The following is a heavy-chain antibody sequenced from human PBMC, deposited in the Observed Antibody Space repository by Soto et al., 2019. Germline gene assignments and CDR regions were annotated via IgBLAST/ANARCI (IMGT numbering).Heavy chain of an antibody. CDR3: AKEMVAMVTVTLWYFDL. J-gene: IGHJ2*01. CDR2: ISYDGSNK. CDR1: GFTFSSYG. D-gene: IGHD5-18*01. Sequence: ESGGGVVQPGRSLRLSCAAYGFTFSSYGMHWVRQAPGKGLEWVAVISYDGSNKYYADSVKGRFTISRDNSKNTLYLQMNSLRAEDTAVYYCAKEMVAMVTVTLWYFDLRGRGTLVTVSS. V-gene: IGHV3-30*18.